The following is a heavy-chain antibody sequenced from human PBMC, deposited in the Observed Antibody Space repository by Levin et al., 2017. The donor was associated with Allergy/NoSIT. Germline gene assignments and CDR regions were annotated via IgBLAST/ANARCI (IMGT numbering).Heavy chain of an antibody. CDR1: GGSISSYY. CDR3: ARGFSYYGSGT. V-gene: IGHV4-59*01. CDR2: IYYSGST. D-gene: IGHD3-10*01. Sequence: SQTLSLTCTVSGGSISSYYWSWIRQPPWKGLEWIGYIYYSGSTNYNPSLKSRVTISVDTSKNQFSLKLSSVTAADTAVYYCARGFSYYGSGTWGQGTLVTVSS. J-gene: IGHJ4*02.